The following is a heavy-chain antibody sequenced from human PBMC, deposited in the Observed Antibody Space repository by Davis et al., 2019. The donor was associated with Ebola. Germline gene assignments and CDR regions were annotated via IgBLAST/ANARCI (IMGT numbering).Heavy chain of an antibody. D-gene: IGHD1-26*01. CDR1: GFTSSSYA. V-gene: IGHV3-30-3*01. Sequence: PGGSLRLSCAASGFTSSSYAMHWVRQAPGKGLEWVAVISYDGSNKYSADSVKGRFTISRDNSKNTLYLQMNSLRAEDTAVYYCAKDKRGWELPGSYFDYWGQGTLVTVSS. CDR3: AKDKRGWELPGSYFDY. CDR2: ISYDGSNK. J-gene: IGHJ4*02.